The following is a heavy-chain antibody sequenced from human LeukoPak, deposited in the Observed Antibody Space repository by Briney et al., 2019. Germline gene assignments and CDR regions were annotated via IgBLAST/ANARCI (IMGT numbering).Heavy chain of an antibody. Sequence: SETLSLTCAVYGGSFSGYYWSWIRQPPGKGLEWIGEINHSGSTNYSPSLKSRVTISVDTSKNQFSLKLSSVTAADTAVYYCARGYKGSIAARFSWFDPWGQGTLVTVSS. D-gene: IGHD6-6*01. V-gene: IGHV4-34*01. CDR3: ARGYKGSIAARFSWFDP. CDR1: GGSFSGYY. CDR2: INHSGST. J-gene: IGHJ5*02.